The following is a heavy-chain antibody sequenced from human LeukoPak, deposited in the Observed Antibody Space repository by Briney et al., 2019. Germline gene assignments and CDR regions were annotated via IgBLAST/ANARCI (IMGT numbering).Heavy chain of an antibody. CDR3: AKGSIPAAVTYYMDV. D-gene: IGHD2-2*01. Sequence: PGGSLRLSCAASRFTVSSNYMSWVRQAPGKGLEWVSVIYSGGSTYYADSVKGRFTISRDNSKNTLYLQMNSLRAEDTAVYFCAKGSIPAAVTYYMDVWGEGTTVTVSS. V-gene: IGHV3-66*01. CDR2: IYSGGST. CDR1: RFTVSSNY. J-gene: IGHJ6*03.